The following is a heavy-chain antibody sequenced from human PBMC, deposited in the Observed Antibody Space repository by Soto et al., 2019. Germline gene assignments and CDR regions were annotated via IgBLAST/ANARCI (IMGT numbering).Heavy chain of an antibody. V-gene: IGHV1-18*04. D-gene: IGHD6-19*01. J-gene: IGHJ6*02. CDR2: ISAYNGNT. Sequence: HDSCKACFWDVHRCRMSWVRDETSHWFKWMGWISAYNGNTNYSQKLQGRVTMTTDTSTSTAYMELRSLTSDDTAVYYCARDSWGLAVTDYHYSAMAVRVHGTTVTVSS. CDR1: FWDVHRCR. CDR3: ARDSWGLAVTDYHYSAMAV.